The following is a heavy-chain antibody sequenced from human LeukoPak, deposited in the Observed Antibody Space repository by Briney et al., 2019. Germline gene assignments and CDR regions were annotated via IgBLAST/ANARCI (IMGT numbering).Heavy chain of an antibody. V-gene: IGHV3-48*01. Sequence: GGSLRLSCAASGFTFSSYNMYWVRQAPGKGLEWVSYISSSSSTIYYADSVKGRFTISRDNAKNSLYLQMNSLRAEDTAVYYCAKGFLFSQPVTTFDYWGQGTLVTVSS. CDR1: GFTFSSYN. CDR2: ISSSSSTI. J-gene: IGHJ4*02. D-gene: IGHD4-11*01. CDR3: AKGFLFSQPVTTFDY.